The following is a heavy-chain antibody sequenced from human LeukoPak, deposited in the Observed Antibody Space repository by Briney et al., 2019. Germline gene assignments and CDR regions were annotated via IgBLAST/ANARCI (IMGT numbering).Heavy chain of an antibody. D-gene: IGHD3-22*01. CDR1: GGSISSYY. CDR2: IYYSGST. V-gene: IGHV4-59*01. CDR3: TRRNYYDSSGYYFDY. Sequence: SETLSLTCTVSGGSISSYYWSWIRQPPGKGLEWIGYIYYSGSTNYNPSLKSRVTISVDTFKNQFSLKLSSVTAADTAVYYCTRRNYYDSSGYYFDYWGQGTLVTVSS. J-gene: IGHJ4*02.